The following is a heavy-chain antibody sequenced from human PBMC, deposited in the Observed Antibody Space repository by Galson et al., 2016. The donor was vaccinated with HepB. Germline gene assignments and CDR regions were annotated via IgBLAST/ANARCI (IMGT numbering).Heavy chain of an antibody. Sequence: SLRLSCAASGFSFSTYAMHWVRHAPGKGLEWVPVISYDASNKYYADSVKGRFTISRHNPTTTLPLQRNTLRAEDTAIYYCASTHGNPYHRPDIWGQGTVVTVSS. V-gene: IGHV3-30-3*01. D-gene: IGHD1-14*01. CDR1: GFSFSTYA. J-gene: IGHJ3*02. CDR3: ASTHGNPYHRPDI. CDR2: ISYDASNK.